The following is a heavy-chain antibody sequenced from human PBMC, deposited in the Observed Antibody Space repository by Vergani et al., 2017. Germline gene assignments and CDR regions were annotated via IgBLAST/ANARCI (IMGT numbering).Heavy chain of an antibody. CDR3: AKDIGLVPYDAFDI. D-gene: IGHD6-19*01. J-gene: IGHJ3*02. CDR1: GFTFSSYW. CDR2: ISWNSGSI. Sequence: EVQLVESGGGLVQPGGSLRLSCAASGFTFSSYWMHWVRQAPGKGLEWVSGISWNSGSIGYADSVKGRFTISRDNAKNSLYLQMNSLRAEDTALYYCAKDIGLVPYDAFDIWGQGTMVTVSS. V-gene: IGHV3-9*01.